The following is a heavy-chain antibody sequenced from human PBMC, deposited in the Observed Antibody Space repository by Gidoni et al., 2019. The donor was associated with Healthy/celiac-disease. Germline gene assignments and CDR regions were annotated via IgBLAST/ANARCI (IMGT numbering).Heavy chain of an antibody. D-gene: IGHD6-19*01. CDR3: ARGRTGFRTVAGRKDWFDP. V-gene: IGHV4-34*01. Sequence: QVQLQQWGAGLLKPSETLSLTCAVYGGSFSGYYWSWIRQPPGKGLEWIGEINHSGSTNYNPSLKSRVTISVDTSKNQFSLKLSSVTAADTAVYYCARGRTGFRTVAGRKDWFDPWGQGTLVTVSS. CDR1: GGSFSGYY. J-gene: IGHJ5*02. CDR2: INHSGST.